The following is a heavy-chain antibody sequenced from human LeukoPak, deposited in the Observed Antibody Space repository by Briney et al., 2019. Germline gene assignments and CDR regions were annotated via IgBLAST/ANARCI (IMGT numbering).Heavy chain of an antibody. CDR3: ARDRVAAAGYDLPFDY. J-gene: IGHJ4*02. CDR1: GGSISSSSYY. CDR2: IYYSGST. Sequence: SETLSLTCTVSGGSISSSSYYWGWIRQPPGKGLEWIGSIYYSGSTYYNPSLKSRVTISVDTSKNQFSLKLSSVTAAVTAVYYCARDRVAAAGYDLPFDYWGQGTLVTVSS. D-gene: IGHD6-13*01. V-gene: IGHV4-39*07.